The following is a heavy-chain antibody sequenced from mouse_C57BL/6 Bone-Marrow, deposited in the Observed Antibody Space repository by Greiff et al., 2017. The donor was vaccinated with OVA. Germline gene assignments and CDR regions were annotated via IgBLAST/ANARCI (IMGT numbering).Heavy chain of an antibody. V-gene: IGHV1-42*01. CDR2: INPSTGGT. J-gene: IGHJ2*01. D-gene: IGHD2-1*01. Sequence: VQLKESGPELVKPGASVKISCKASGYSFTGYYMNWVKQSPEKSLEWIGEINPSTGGTTYNQKFKAKATLTVDKSSSTAYMQLKSLTSEDSAVYDCAPGDGNLDYWGQGTTLTVSS. CDR1: GYSFTGYY. CDR3: APGDGNLDY.